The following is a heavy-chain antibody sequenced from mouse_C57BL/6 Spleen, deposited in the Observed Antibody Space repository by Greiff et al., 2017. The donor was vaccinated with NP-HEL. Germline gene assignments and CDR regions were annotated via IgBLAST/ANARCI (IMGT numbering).Heavy chain of an antibody. CDR1: GYAFSSSW. CDR3: ARSYYGSAWFAY. CDR2: IYPGDGDT. Sequence: VQLQQSGPELVKPGASVKISCKASGYAFSSSWMNWVKQRPGKGLEWIGRIYPGDGDTNYNGKFKGKATLTADKSSSTAYMQLSSLTSEDSAVYFCARSYYGSAWFAYWGQGTLVTVSA. V-gene: IGHV1-82*01. J-gene: IGHJ3*01. D-gene: IGHD1-1*01.